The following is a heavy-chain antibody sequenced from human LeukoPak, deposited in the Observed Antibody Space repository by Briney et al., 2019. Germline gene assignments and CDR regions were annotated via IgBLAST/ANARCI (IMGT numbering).Heavy chain of an antibody. Sequence: SETLSLTCAVYGGSFSGYYWSWIRQPPGKGLEWIGKINHSGSTNYNPSLKSRVTISVDTSKNQFSLKLSSATAADTAVYYCARVPGSYSYYFDYWGQGTLVTVSS. D-gene: IGHD1-26*01. J-gene: IGHJ4*02. CDR3: ARVPGSYSYYFDY. CDR1: GGSFSGYY. V-gene: IGHV4-34*01. CDR2: INHSGST.